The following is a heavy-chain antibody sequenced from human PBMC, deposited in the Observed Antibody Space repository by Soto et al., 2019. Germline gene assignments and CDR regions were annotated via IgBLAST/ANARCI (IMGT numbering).Heavy chain of an antibody. CDR3: ARDRIAVAGNPEYFQH. D-gene: IGHD6-19*01. Sequence: EVQLVESGGGLVQPGGSLRLSCAASGFTVSSNYMSWVRQAPGMGLEWVSVIYSGGSTYYADSVKGRFTISRDNSKNTLYLQMNSLRAEDTAVYYCARDRIAVAGNPEYFQHWGQGTLVTVSS. CDR1: GFTVSSNY. V-gene: IGHV3-66*01. CDR2: IYSGGST. J-gene: IGHJ1*01.